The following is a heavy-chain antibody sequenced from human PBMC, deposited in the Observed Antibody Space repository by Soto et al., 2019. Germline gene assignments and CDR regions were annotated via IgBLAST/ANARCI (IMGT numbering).Heavy chain of an antibody. V-gene: IGHV1-46*01. CDR3: ARGGFWSGHNWFDP. D-gene: IGHD3-3*01. CDR2: INPSGDSR. J-gene: IGHJ5*02. Sequence: ASVKVSCKASGFSFSDYFMHWVRQAPGQGLEWMGIINPSGDSRNYAQKFQGRVTITRDTSTSTVYMDLSSLRYEDTAVYYCARGGFWSGHNWFDPWGQGTLVTVSS. CDR1: GFSFSDYF.